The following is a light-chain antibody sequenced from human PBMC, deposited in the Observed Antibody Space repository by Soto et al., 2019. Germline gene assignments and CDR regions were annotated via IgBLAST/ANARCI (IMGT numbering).Light chain of an antibody. CDR1: HDIKKY. CDR2: DAS. CDR3: QQFDDLPLT. Sequence: DIQMTQSPSSLSESVGDRVTITCQASHDIKKYLNWYQQKAHKVPKLLIHDASTLATGVPSRFTGSGSGTDFTLTINSLQPEDVATYYCQQFDDLPLTFGGGTKVDI. J-gene: IGKJ4*01. V-gene: IGKV1-33*01.